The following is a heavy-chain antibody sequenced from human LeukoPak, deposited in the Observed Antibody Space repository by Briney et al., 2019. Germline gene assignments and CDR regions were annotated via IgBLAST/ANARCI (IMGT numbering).Heavy chain of an antibody. CDR3: AKEWRFSSSWYQYYFDY. J-gene: IGHJ4*02. D-gene: IGHD6-13*01. Sequence: GGSLRLSCAASGFTVSSYAMSWVRQAPGKGLEWISAISGSGGSKYYADSVKSRFTISRDTSTNTLYLQLNSLRVDDTAVYFCAKEWRFSSSWYQYYFDYWGQGTLVTVSS. CDR1: GFTVSSYA. CDR2: ISGSGGSK. V-gene: IGHV3-23*01.